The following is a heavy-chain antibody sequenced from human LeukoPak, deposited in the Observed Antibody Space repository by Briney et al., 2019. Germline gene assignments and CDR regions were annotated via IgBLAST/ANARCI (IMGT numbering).Heavy chain of an antibody. CDR1: GFTVSNYY. CDR3: ARAYSGSYFDY. Sequence: GGSLRLSCAASGFTVSNYYMTWVRQAPGKGLEWVSVIYSGGSTYYADSVKGRFTISRDNSKSTLYLQMNSLRAEDTAVYYCARAYSGSYFDYWGQGTLVTVSS. D-gene: IGHD1-26*01. V-gene: IGHV3-66*01. J-gene: IGHJ4*02. CDR2: IYSGGST.